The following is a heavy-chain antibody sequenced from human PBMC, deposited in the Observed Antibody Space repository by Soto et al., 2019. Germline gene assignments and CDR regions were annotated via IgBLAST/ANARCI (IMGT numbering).Heavy chain of an antibody. D-gene: IGHD3-16*01. CDR1: GGSFSGYY. V-gene: IGHV4-34*01. CDR3: GWGAFVVFFTHYYYYVMDV. CDR2: INHSGST. Sequence: ASETLSLTCAVYGGSFSGYYWSWIRQPPGKGLEWIGEINHSGSTNYNPSLKSRVTISVDTSKNQFSLKLSSVTAADTAVYYCGWGAFVVFFTHYYYYVMDVCGQGTTDIV. J-gene: IGHJ6*02.